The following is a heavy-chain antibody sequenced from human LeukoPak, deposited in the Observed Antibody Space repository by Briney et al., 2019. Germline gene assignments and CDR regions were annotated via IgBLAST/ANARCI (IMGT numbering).Heavy chain of an antibody. CDR1: GFTFSSYW. J-gene: IGHJ4*02. V-gene: IGHV3-7*03. Sequence: PGGSLRLSCAASGFTFSSYWMSWVHQAPGKGLEWVANIKQDGSEKYYVDSVKGRFTISRDNAKNSLYLQMNSLRAEDTAVYYCARDREIVVVPAAIGYWGQGTLVTVSS. CDR3: ARDREIVVVPAAIGY. CDR2: IKQDGSEK. D-gene: IGHD2-2*01.